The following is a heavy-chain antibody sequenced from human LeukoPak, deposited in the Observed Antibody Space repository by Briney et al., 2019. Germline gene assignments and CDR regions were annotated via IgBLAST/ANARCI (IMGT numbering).Heavy chain of an antibody. CDR2: ISSSGSTI. Sequence: GGSLRFSCAASGFTFSDYYMSWIRQAPGKGLEWVSYISSSGSTIYYADSVKGRFTISRDNAKNSLYLQMNSLRAEDTAVYYCARAVPAANNNWFDPWGQGTLVTVS. J-gene: IGHJ5*02. CDR3: ARAVPAANNNWFDP. V-gene: IGHV3-11*01. CDR1: GFTFSDYY. D-gene: IGHD2-2*01.